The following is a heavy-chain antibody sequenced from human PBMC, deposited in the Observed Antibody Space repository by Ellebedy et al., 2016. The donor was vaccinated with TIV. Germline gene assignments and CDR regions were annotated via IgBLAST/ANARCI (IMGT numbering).Heavy chain of an antibody. CDR3: ARERGYGGSGADY. D-gene: IGHD4-23*01. J-gene: IGHJ4*02. Sequence: GESLKISCAASGFTFSNAWMNWVRQVPGKGLEWVGRIRSEPDGGTTDYAAPVKGRFTISRDDSKNTLYLQMNSLKTEDTAVYYCARERGYGGSGADYWGQGTLVTASS. CDR2: IRSEPDGGTT. CDR1: GFTFSNAW. V-gene: IGHV3-15*07.